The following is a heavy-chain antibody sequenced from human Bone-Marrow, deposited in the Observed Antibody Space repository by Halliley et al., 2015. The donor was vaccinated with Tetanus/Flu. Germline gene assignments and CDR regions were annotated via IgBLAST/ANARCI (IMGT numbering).Heavy chain of an antibody. CDR3: AICPLFFGFDPPGGLDV. D-gene: IGHD3-9*01. V-gene: IGHV3-23*01. J-gene: IGHJ6*02. CDR2: T. Sequence: TYYADPVKGRFTISRDNSKNMFFLHMNSLRAEDTAIYFCAICPLFFGFDPPGGLDVWCQGSTVIVSS.